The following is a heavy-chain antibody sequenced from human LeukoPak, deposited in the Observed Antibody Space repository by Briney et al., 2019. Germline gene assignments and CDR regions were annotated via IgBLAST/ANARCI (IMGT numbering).Heavy chain of an antibody. Sequence: SETLSLTCAVYGVSFSGCYWSWIRQPPGKGLEWIGEINHSGSTNYNPSLKSRVTISVDTSKNQFSLKLSSVTAADTAVYYCARGAVGATSYFDYWGQGTLVTVSS. CDR1: GVSFSGCY. J-gene: IGHJ4*02. V-gene: IGHV4-34*01. CDR3: ARGAVGATSYFDY. CDR2: INHSGST. D-gene: IGHD1-26*01.